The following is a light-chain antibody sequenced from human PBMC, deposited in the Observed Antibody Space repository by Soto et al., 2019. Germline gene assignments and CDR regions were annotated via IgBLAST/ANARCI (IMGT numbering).Light chain of an antibody. Sequence: DIQMTQSPSTLSASVGDRVTITCRASQSISSWLAWYQQKPGKAPKLLIYDASSLESGVPSRFSGSGSGTEFPLTISSLQPYDFATYYCQQYNSYSPMYTFGQGTKREIK. CDR3: QQYNSYSPMYT. V-gene: IGKV1-5*01. CDR1: QSISSW. CDR2: DAS. J-gene: IGKJ2*01.